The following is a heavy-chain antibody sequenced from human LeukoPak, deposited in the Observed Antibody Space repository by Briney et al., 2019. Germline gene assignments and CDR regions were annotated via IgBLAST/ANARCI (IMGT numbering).Heavy chain of an antibody. J-gene: IGHJ4*02. V-gene: IGHV3-48*03. CDR2: ISSTGSTK. D-gene: IGHD6-13*01. CDR1: GFTFSNYE. Sequence: PGGSLRLSCAASGFTFSNYEMNWVRQAPGKGLEWVSYISSTGSTKYYADSVKGRFTISRDNAKNSLYLQMNSLRAEDTAVYYCARDPYSSSWYDVDYWGQGTLVTVSS. CDR3: ARDPYSSSWYDVDY.